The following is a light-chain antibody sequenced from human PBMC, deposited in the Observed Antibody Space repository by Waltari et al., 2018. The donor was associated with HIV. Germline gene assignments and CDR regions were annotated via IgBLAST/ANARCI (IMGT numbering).Light chain of an antibody. V-gene: IGKV2-28*01. CDR1: QILLHSNGYNY. Sequence: IVMTQPPLSLPVPPGEPASISCRSSQILLHSNGYNYLDWYLQKPGQSPQLLIFLGSNRASGVPDRFSGSGSGTDFTLKISRVEAEDVGVYYCMQALQTPYSFGQGTKLEIK. J-gene: IGKJ2*03. CDR3: MQALQTPYS. CDR2: LGS.